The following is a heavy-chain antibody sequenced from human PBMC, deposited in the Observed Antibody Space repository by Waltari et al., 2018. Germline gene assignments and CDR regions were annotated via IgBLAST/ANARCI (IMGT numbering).Heavy chain of an antibody. CDR2: IQKDGSEK. Sequence: EVHLVESGGGLVQPGGSLRLSCAASGFTFTDYWMSWVRQAPGKGPEWVANIQKDGSEKNYGDYVKGRFTSSRDNAKDSVYLQMNSLRADDTAMYYCVRDHWGPDYWGQGTLVTVSS. CDR1: GFTFTDYW. V-gene: IGHV3-7*01. D-gene: IGHD7-27*01. CDR3: VRDHWGPDY. J-gene: IGHJ4*02.